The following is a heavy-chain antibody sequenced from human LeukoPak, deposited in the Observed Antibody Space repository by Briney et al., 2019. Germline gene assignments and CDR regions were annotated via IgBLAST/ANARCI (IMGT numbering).Heavy chain of an antibody. D-gene: IGHD4-23*01. V-gene: IGHV4-39*01. CDR2: IYYSGST. CDR1: GGSISSSSYY. J-gene: IGHJ4*02. CDR3: ARIDYGGNSSFDY. Sequence: SETLSLTCTVSGGSISSSSYYWGWIRQPPGKGLEWIGSIYYSGSTYYNPSLKSRVTISVDTSKNQFSLKLSSVTAADTAVYYCARIDYGGNSSFDYWGQGTLVTVSS.